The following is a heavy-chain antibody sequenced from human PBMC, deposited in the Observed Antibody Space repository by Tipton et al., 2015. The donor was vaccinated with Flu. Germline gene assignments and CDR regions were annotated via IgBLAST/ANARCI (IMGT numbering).Heavy chain of an antibody. J-gene: IGHJ4*02. Sequence: GLVKPSETLSLTCTVSGGSISGYYWSWIRQPPGKGLEWIGYIYYSGSTNYNPSLNSRVTISVDTSKNQFSLKLSSVTAADTAVYYCARQSSGSYHSPFGYWGQGTLVTVSS. CDR2: IYYSGST. V-gene: IGHV4-59*08. CDR3: ARQSSGSYHSPFGY. CDR1: GGSISGYY. D-gene: IGHD1-26*01.